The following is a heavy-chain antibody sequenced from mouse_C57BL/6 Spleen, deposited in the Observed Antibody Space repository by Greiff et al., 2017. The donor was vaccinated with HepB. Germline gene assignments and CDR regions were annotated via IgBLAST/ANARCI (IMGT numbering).Heavy chain of an antibody. CDR2: ISNGGGST. Sequence: EVHLVESGGGLVQPGGSLKLSCAASGFTFSDYYMYWVRQTPEKRLEWVAYISNGGGSTYYPDTVKGRFTISRDNAKNTLYLQMSRLKSEDTAMYYCARHPPRYGYFDYWGQGTTLTVSS. J-gene: IGHJ2*01. V-gene: IGHV5-12*01. D-gene: IGHD1-1*02. CDR1: GFTFSDYY. CDR3: ARHPPRYGYFDY.